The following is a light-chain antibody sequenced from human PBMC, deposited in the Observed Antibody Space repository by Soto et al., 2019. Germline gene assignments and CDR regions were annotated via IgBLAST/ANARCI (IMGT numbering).Light chain of an antibody. J-gene: IGLJ2*01. CDR1: TSNIGSHT. CDR2: SNN. V-gene: IGLV1-44*01. Sequence: QSVLTQPPSASGTPGQRVTISCSGSTSNIGSHTVHWYQQLPGTAPKLLIHSNNNRPSGVPDRFSGSKSGTSASLAIAGLQADDEADYYCSSYTTNNAHVFGGGTKLTVL. CDR3: SSYTTNNAHV.